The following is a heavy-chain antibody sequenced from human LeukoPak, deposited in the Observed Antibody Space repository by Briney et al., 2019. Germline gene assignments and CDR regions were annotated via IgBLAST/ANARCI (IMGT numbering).Heavy chain of an antibody. Sequence: SETLSLTCTVSGGSISSYYWSWIRQPPGEGLEWIGYIYYSGSTNYNPSLKSRVTISVDTSKNQFSLKLSSVTAADTAVYYCARSLYSSGWYFDYWGQGTLVTVSS. CDR2: IYYSGST. J-gene: IGHJ4*02. CDR1: GGSISSYY. CDR3: ARSLYSSGWYFDY. D-gene: IGHD6-19*01. V-gene: IGHV4-59*08.